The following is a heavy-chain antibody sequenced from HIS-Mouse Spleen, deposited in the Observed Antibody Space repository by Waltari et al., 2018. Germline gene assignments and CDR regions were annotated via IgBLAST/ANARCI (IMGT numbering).Heavy chain of an antibody. V-gene: IGHV1-8*01. CDR1: GYTFTSYD. Sequence: QVQLVQSGAEVKKPGASVKVSCKASGYTFTSYDINWVRQATGQGLEWMGWINPTSGNTGYAQKFQGRVTMTRNTSISTAYMELSSLRSEDTAVYYCARGHDYSNYFDYWGQGTLVTVSS. CDR3: ARGHDYSNYFDY. D-gene: IGHD4-4*01. CDR2: INPTSGNT. J-gene: IGHJ4*02.